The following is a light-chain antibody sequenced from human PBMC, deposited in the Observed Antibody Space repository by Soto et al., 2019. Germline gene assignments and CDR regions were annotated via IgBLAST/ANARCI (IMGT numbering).Light chain of an antibody. CDR1: QSISNK. CDR2: GAS. V-gene: IGKV3-15*01. Sequence: EIVLTQSPGTLSLSPGEIATLYFSASQSISNKLVWYQQKPGQAPRLLIYGASTRATGVPARFSGSGSGTEFTLTISSLQSEDFAVYYCQQYDSWFPITFGQGTRLEIK. J-gene: IGKJ5*01. CDR3: QQYDSWFPIT.